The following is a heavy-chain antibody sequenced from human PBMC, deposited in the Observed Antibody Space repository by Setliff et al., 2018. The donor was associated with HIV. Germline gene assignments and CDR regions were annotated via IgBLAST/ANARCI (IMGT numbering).Heavy chain of an antibody. V-gene: IGHV3-7*01. J-gene: IGHJ6*02. CDR1: GFMFGVDW. D-gene: IGHD6-19*01. Sequence: PGGSLRLSCAASGFMFGVDWMSWVRQTPGKGLEWVASVTPDGGDKCYANSTRGRFTISRDNAKNSLYLQVNSLRVEDTALYYCARGVRDSSGWRPLYAMDVWGQGTTVTVSS. CDR2: VTPDGGDK. CDR3: ARGVRDSSGWRPLYAMDV.